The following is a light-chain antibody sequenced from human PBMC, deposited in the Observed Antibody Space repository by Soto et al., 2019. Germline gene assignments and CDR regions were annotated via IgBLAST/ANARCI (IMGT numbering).Light chain of an antibody. CDR2: DVT. V-gene: IGLV2-14*01. CDR3: SSYTSISTYV. Sequence: QSVLTQPASVSGSPGQSITISCTGTSSDVGGYNFVSWYQQHPDKAPKLMIYDVTNRPSGVSNRFSGSKSGNTASPTISGLQAEDEADYYCSSYTSISTYVFGTGTQLTVL. CDR1: SSDVGGYNF. J-gene: IGLJ1*01.